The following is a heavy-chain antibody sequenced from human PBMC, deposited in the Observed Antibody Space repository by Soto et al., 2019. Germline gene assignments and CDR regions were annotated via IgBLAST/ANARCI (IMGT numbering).Heavy chain of an antibody. CDR1: GFTFTNFG. V-gene: IGHV3-21*01. CDR2: IGSTNNYI. D-gene: IGHD2-15*01. J-gene: IGHJ4*02. Sequence: PGGSLRLSCAASGFTFTNFGINWVRQAPGKGLEWVSSIGSTNNYIYYADSVKGRFTISRDNAKNSVFLQMDSLRAEDTAVYYCARDEGTFAWPIARWGQGTLVTVSS. CDR3: ARDEGTFAWPIAR.